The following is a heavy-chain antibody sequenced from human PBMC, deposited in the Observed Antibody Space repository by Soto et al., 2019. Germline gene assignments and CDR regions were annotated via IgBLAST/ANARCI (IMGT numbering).Heavy chain of an antibody. CDR1: GGTFSSYA. V-gene: IGHV1-69*13. Sequence: SVKVACKASGGTFSSYAISWVLQAPGQGLEWMGGIIPIFGTANYAQKFQGRVTITADESTSTAYMELSSLRSEDTAVYYCAREGNTYYYDSSGYYPSPFDYWGQGTLVTVS. J-gene: IGHJ4*02. CDR2: IIPIFGTA. D-gene: IGHD3-22*01. CDR3: AREGNTYYYDSSGYYPSPFDY.